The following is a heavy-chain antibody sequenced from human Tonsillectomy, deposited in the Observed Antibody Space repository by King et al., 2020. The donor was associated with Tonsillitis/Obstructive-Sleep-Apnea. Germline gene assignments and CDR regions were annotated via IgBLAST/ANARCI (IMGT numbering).Heavy chain of an antibody. Sequence: VQLVESGGGLVKPGGSLRLSCAASGFTFNNAWMNWVRQAPGKGLEWLGHIKSKTDGGTTDYAAPVKGRFTISRDDSKNTLYLQMNSLKTEDTAVYYCTTGLESSGYYGFDMWGQGTMVTVSS. V-gene: IGHV3-15*07. CDR1: GFTFNNAW. D-gene: IGHD3-22*01. J-gene: IGHJ3*02. CDR3: TTGLESSGYYGFDM. CDR2: IKSKTDGGTT.